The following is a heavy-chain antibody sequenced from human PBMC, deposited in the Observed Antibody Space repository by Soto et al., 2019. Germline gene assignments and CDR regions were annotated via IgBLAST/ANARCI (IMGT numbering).Heavy chain of an antibody. CDR2: IYYSGST. Sequence: SETLSLTCTVSGGSISSYYWSWIRQPPGKGLEWIGYIYYSGSTNYNPSLKSRVTISVDTSKNQFSLKLSSVTAADTAVYYCARRSSGYDFYFDYWGQGTLVTVSS. J-gene: IGHJ4*02. D-gene: IGHD5-12*01. CDR3: ARRSSGYDFYFDY. V-gene: IGHV4-59*08. CDR1: GGSISSYY.